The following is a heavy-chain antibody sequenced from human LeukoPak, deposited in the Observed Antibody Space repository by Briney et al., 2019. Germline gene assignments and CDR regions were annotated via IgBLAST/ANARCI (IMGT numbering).Heavy chain of an antibody. CDR2: INPNSGGT. V-gene: IGHV1-2*06. D-gene: IGHD6-19*01. J-gene: IGHJ6*02. CDR3: AREPVGQWLVLYYYYGMDV. CDR1: GYTFTSYY. Sequence: GASVTVSCKASGYTFTSYYMHWVRQAPGQGLEWMGRINPNSGGTNYAQKFQGRVTMTRDTSISTAYMELSRLRSDDTAVYYCAREPVGQWLVLYYYYGMDVWGQGTTVTVSS.